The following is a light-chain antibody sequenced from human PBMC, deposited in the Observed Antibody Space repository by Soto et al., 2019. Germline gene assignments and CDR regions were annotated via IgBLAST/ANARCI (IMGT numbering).Light chain of an antibody. CDR2: SSS. CDR3: QQYNSYWT. V-gene: IGKV1-5*01. CDR1: QTISSW. J-gene: IGKJ1*01. Sequence: DIPLTQSHSTLSGSVAERVIITCRASQTISSWLAWYQQKPGKAPNLLIYSSSTLQSGVPSRFSGSGSGTEFTLTISSLEPEDFGTYYCQQYNSYWTFGQGTKV.